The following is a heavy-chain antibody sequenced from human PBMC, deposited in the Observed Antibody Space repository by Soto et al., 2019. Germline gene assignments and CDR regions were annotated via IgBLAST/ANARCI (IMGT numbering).Heavy chain of an antibody. V-gene: IGHV1-18*01. CDR1: GYTFTSYG. J-gene: IGHJ6*02. CDR2: ISAYNGNT. Sequence: ASVKVSCKASGYTFTSYGISWVRQAPGQGLEWMGWISAYNGNTNYAQKLQGRVTMTTDTSTSTAYMELRSLRSDDTAVYYCARDSAPFLEWLLNPTGGMDVWGQVTTVTVSS. CDR3: ARDSAPFLEWLLNPTGGMDV. D-gene: IGHD3-3*02.